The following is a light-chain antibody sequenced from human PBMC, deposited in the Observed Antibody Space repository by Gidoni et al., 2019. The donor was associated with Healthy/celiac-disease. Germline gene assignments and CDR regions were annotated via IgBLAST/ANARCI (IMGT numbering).Light chain of an antibody. CDR1: QSVSSN. Sequence: EIVMTQSPATLSVSPGERATLSCRASQSVSSNLAWYQQKPGQAPRLLSSGASTRATGIPARFSGSGSGTEFTLTISSLQSEDFAVYYCQQYNNWPLMYTFGQGTKLEIK. CDR2: GAS. CDR3: QQYNNWPLMYT. J-gene: IGKJ2*01. V-gene: IGKV3-15*01.